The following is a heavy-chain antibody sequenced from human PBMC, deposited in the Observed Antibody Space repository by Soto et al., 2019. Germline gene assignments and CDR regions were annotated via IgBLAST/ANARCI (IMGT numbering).Heavy chain of an antibody. CDR3: SRDMGYCSSSSCYNPLFDY. Sequence: GASVKVSCKASGYTFTSYAMHWVRQAPGQRLEWMGWINSGNGNTKYSQKNQGRVTITRDTSASTAYMELSSLRSEDTAVYYCSRDMGYCSSSSCYNPLFDYWGQGTLVTAPQ. D-gene: IGHD2-2*02. J-gene: IGHJ4*02. CDR2: INSGNGNT. CDR1: GYTFTSYA. V-gene: IGHV1-3*01.